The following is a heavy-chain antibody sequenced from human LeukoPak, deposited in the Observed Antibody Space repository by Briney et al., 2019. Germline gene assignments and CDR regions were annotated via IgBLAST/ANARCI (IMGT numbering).Heavy chain of an antibody. V-gene: IGHV4-38-2*01. D-gene: IGHD2-2*01. CDR3: ASSPSRDNWFDP. J-gene: IGHJ5*02. CDR1: GYSISSGYY. CDR2: IYHSGST. Sequence: SETLSLTCAVSGYSISSGYYWGWIRQPPGKGLEWIGSIYHSGSTYYNPSLQSRVTISADTSKNQFSLKLSSVTAADTAVYYCASSPSRDNWFDPWGQGTLVTVSS.